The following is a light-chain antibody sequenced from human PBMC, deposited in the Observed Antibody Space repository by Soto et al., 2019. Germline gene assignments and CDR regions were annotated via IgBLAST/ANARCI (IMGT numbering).Light chain of an antibody. Sequence: ERVMTQSPVTLSVSPGERATLSCRASQSVSSNLAWYQQKPGQAPRLLIYGASTRATGIPARFSGSGSGTEFPLNISSLQSEDCAVYYCQQYNKWPATFGQGTKVEI. CDR1: QSVSSN. CDR2: GAS. V-gene: IGKV3-15*01. J-gene: IGKJ1*01. CDR3: QQYNKWPAT.